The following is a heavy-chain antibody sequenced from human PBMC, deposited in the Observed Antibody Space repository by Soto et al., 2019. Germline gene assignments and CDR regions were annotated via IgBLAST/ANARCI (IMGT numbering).Heavy chain of an antibody. CDR2: INHSGTV. D-gene: IGHD1-1*01. J-gene: IGHJ4*01. V-gene: IGHV4-34*01. CDR3: ARAGAGIVLESKGGFNY. CDR1: GGAFNGYY. Sequence: QVHLQQWGAGLLKPSETLSLTCAVNGGAFNGYYWTCIRQSPGKGLQWLGEINHSGTVDYNPSLKSQVTFHITTSKTQFSLSLTSVTAADTAVYCSARAGAGIVLESKGGFNYWGHGTLVTVSS.